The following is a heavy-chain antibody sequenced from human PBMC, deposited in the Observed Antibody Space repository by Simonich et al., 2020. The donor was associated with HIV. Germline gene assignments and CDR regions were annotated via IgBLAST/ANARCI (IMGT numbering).Heavy chain of an antibody. D-gene: IGHD4-17*01. CDR2: INHSRST. V-gene: IGHV4-34*01. Sequence: QVQLQQWGAGLLKPSETLSLTCDVYGGSFSVYNWRWIRQPPGKGLEWIGEINHSRSTNYNPSLKSRVTISVDTSKNQVSLKLSSVTAADTAVYYCARRHPTTVTTPYFDYWGQGTLVTVSS. CDR3: ARRHPTTVTTPYFDY. CDR1: GGSFSVYN. J-gene: IGHJ4*02.